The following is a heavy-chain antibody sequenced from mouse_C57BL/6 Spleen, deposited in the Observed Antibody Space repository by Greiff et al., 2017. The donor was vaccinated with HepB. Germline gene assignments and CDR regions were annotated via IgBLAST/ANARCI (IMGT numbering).Heavy chain of an antibody. Sequence: EVQLQQSGAELVRPGASVKLSCTASGFNIKDDYMHWVKQRPEQGLEWIGWIDPENGDTEYASKFQGKATITADTSSNTAYLQLSSLTSEDTAVYHCTTMVTTAGDYFDYWGQGTTLTVSS. J-gene: IGHJ2*01. CDR2: IDPENGDT. CDR1: GFNIKDDY. D-gene: IGHD2-2*01. V-gene: IGHV14-4*01. CDR3: TTMVTTAGDYFDY.